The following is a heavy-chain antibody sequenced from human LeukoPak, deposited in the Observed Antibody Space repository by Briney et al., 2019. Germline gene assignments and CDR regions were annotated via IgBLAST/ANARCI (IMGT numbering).Heavy chain of an antibody. CDR2: INPNSGGT. V-gene: IGHV1-2*02. D-gene: IGHD3-16*01. CDR1: GYTFTGYY. J-gene: IGHJ5*02. CDR3: AREDRLRLGAPSGNWFDP. Sequence: ASVKVSCKASGYTFTGYYMHWVRQAPGQGLEWMGWINPNSGGTNYAQKFQGRVTMTRDTSISTAYMGLSRLRSDDTAVYYCAREDRLRLGAPSGNWFDPWGQGTLVTVSS.